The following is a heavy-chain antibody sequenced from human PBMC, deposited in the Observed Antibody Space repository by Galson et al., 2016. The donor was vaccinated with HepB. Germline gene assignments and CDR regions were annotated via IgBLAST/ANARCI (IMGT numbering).Heavy chain of an antibody. J-gene: IGHJ6*02. Sequence: SVKVSCKASGDSFTNYAIIWVRQDPGQGLEWMGGIIPLLGSANYAQKFRGRVTITADKSTSTVYMELNSLRYEDTAIYYCARDLDYTSAWYELRKEGDNYGIDVWGQGTTVTVSS. V-gene: IGHV1-69*06. D-gene: IGHD6-19*01. CDR1: GDSFTNYA. CDR3: ARDLDYTSAWYELRKEGDNYGIDV. CDR2: IIPLLGSA.